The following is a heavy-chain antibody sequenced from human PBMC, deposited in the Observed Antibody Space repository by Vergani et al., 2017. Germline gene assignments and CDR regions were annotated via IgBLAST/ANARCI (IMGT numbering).Heavy chain of an antibody. CDR2: IFPSGNS. J-gene: IGHJ3*02. CDR3: ARAPIGSXIFGVVIIRFAFDI. V-gene: IGHV4-30-2*01. Sequence: QLQLQESGSGLVKPSQTLALTCAVSGDSITNGGFSWNWIRQPPGKGPEWIGYIFPSGNSDYNPSLKNRVSISLDKSKNQFSLWVNSVTAADTAVYFCARAPIGSXIFGVVIIRFAFDIWGQGTMVTVSS. CDR1: GDSITNGGFS. D-gene: IGHD3-3*01.